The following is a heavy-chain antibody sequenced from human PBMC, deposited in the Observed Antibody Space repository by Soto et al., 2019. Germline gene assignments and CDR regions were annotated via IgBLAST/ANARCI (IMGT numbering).Heavy chain of an antibody. V-gene: IGHV1-3*01. CDR2: INAGNGKT. Sequence: QVQLVQSGAEVKKPGASVKVSCKASGYTFTSYAMHWVRQAPGQRLEWMGWINAGNGKTKYSQKFQGRVTITRDTSASTAYMELSSLRSEDTAVYYCARAYSSSWYAYWGQGTLVTVSS. CDR1: GYTFTSYA. D-gene: IGHD6-13*01. CDR3: ARAYSSSWYAY. J-gene: IGHJ4*02.